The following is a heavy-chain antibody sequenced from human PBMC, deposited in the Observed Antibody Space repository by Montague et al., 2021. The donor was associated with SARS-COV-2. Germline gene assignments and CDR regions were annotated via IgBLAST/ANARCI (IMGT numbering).Heavy chain of an antibody. Sequence: SETLSLTCSVSGDSISTYHWSWIRQPAGKGLEWIGRIYNSGLSNSNPSLKSRVTISVDTSKNQLSLKLSSVTAADTAVYYCVREKLIRGLRHGMDVWGQGTTVIVSS. CDR1: GDSISTYH. CDR2: IYNSGLS. V-gene: IGHV4-4*07. D-gene: IGHD3-10*01. CDR3: VREKLIRGLRHGMDV. J-gene: IGHJ6*02.